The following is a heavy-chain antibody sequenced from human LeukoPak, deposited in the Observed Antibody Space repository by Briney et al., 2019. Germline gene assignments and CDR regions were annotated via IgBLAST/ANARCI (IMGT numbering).Heavy chain of an antibody. CDR1: GFTVSRNH. J-gene: IGHJ4*02. Sequence: GGSLRLSCAASGFTVSRNHMSWVRQAPGKGLEWVSVIYGGGSTSYADSVKGRFTISRDNPKNTLSLQMNSLRAEDTAVYYCARGDGHYFDYWGQGALVTVSS. CDR2: IYGGGST. D-gene: IGHD3/OR15-3a*01. V-gene: IGHV3-53*01. CDR3: ARGDGHYFDY.